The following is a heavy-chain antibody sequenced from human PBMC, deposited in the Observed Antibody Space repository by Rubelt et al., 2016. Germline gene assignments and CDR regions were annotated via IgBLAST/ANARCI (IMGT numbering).Heavy chain of an antibody. Sequence: QLQLQESGPGLVKPSETLSLTCTVSGGSISSGTDYWGWIRQPPGKGLEWIGSIYYTGSTYYNSSLKSRVTISLDMSKKYFSLKLTPVTAADTAGYYCTKVPGGSGFDPWGQGTLVTVSS. D-gene: IGHD1-14*01. J-gene: IGHJ5*02. V-gene: IGHV4-39*07. CDR2: IYYTGST. CDR3: TKVPGGSGFDP. CDR1: GGSISSGTDY.